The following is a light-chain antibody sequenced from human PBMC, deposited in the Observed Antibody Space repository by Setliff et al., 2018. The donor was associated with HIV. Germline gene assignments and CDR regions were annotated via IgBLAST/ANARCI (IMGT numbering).Light chain of an antibody. V-gene: IGLV2-18*02. CDR3: CSYAGSSTK. CDR2: EVN. Sequence: QSALTQPPSVSGSPGQSVTISCTGTSSDVGSYNRVSWYQQPPGTAPKLMIYEVNNRPSGVPDRFSGSKSGNTASLTISGLQAEDEADYYCCSYAGSSTKFGGGTKVTVL. CDR1: SSDVGSYNR. J-gene: IGLJ2*01.